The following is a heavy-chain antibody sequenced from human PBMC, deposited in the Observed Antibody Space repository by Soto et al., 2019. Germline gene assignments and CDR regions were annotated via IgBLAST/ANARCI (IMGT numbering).Heavy chain of an antibody. CDR1: GFTFSSYS. J-gene: IGHJ6*02. CDR2: ISSSSSYI. CDR3: ARTLEWLSGHYYGMDV. Sequence: LGGSLRLSCAASGFTFSSYSMNWVRQAPGKGLEWVSSISSSSSYIYYADSVKGRFTISRDNAKNSLYLQMNSLRAEDTAVYYCARTLEWLSGHYYGMDVWGQGTTVTVSS. V-gene: IGHV3-21*01. D-gene: IGHD3-3*01.